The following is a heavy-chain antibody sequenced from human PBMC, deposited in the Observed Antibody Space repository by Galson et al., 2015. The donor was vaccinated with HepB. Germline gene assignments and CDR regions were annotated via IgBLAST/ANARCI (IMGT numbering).Heavy chain of an antibody. J-gene: IGHJ6*02. CDR3: AKRAQYSSTWGRTRFSSYFDMDV. CDR2: ISYDGSGE. V-gene: IGHV3-30*18. CDR1: GFTFSRYD. D-gene: IGHD6-13*01. Sequence: SLKLSCAASGFTFSRYDMHWVRQAPGKGLEWVALISYDGSGEYYADSVKGRFIISRDNSKHTPYLQMNSLRAEDTAVYYCAKRAQYSSTWGRTRFSSYFDMDVWGQGTTVTVSS.